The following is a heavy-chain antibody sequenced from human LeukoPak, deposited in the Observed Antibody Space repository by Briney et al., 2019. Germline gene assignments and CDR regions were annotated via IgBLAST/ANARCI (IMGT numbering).Heavy chain of an antibody. Sequence: ASVKVSCKASGYTFTGYYMHWVRQAPGQGLEWMGGIIPIFGTANYAQKFQGRVTITADESTSTAYMELSSLRSEDTAVYYCARIAVAGTFHFDYWGQGTLVTVSS. CDR2: IIPIFGTA. CDR3: ARIAVAGTFHFDY. D-gene: IGHD6-19*01. V-gene: IGHV1-69*13. CDR1: GYTFTGYY. J-gene: IGHJ4*02.